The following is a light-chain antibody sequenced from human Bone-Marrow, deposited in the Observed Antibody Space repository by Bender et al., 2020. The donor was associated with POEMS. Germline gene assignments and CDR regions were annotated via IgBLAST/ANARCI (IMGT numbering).Light chain of an antibody. Sequence: QSALTQPRSVSGSPGQSITISCSGTSSDVGTYNLVSWYQQHPDKAPKLMIYEGSKRPSGVSNRFSGSKSGNTASLTISGLQAEDEADYYCCSFAGSSTLVFGTGTEVTVL. CDR3: CSFAGSSTLV. J-gene: IGLJ1*01. CDR2: EGS. CDR1: SSDVGTYNL. V-gene: IGLV2-23*01.